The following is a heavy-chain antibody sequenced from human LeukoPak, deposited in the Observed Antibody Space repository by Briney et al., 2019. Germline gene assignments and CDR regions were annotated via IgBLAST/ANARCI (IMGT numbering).Heavy chain of an antibody. J-gene: IGHJ4*02. CDR2: IKQDGSDK. CDR3: AREPVYCSSTTCYPRFDY. D-gene: IGHD2-2*01. Sequence: PGGSLRLSCAASGFSFSSYWMSWVRQAPGKGLEWVANIKQDGSDKKCVDSVKGRFTISRDNAKNSLYLQMNSLRAEDTAVYYCAREPVYCSSTTCYPRFDYWGQGTLVTVSS. CDR1: GFSFSSYW. V-gene: IGHV3-7*01.